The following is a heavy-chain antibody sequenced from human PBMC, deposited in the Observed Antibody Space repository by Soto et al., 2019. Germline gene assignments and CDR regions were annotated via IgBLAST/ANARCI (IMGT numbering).Heavy chain of an antibody. CDR3: ARVPPIVVVPAAFRHYYYYGMDV. Sequence: PSETLSLTCAVYGGSFSGYYWSWIRQPPGKGLEWIGEINHSGSTNYNPSLKSRVTISVDTSKNQFSLKLSSVTAADTAVYYCARVPPIVVVPAAFRHYYYYGMDVWGQGTTVTVSS. CDR2: INHSGST. V-gene: IGHV4-34*01. J-gene: IGHJ6*02. D-gene: IGHD2-2*01. CDR1: GGSFSGYY.